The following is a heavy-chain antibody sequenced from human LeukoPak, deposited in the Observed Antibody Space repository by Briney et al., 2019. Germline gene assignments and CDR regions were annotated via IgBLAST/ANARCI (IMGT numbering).Heavy chain of an antibody. CDR1: GGSFSSYY. CDR2: IYTSGST. J-gene: IGHJ4*02. V-gene: IGHV4-4*07. CDR3: ARAQSYSSALYYFDY. D-gene: IGHD6-19*01. Sequence: PSETLSLTCTVSGGSFSSYYWSWIRQPAGKGLEWIGRIYTSGSTNYNPSLKSRVTMSVDTSKNQFSLKLSSVTAADTAVYYCARAQSYSSALYYFDYWGQGTLVTVSS.